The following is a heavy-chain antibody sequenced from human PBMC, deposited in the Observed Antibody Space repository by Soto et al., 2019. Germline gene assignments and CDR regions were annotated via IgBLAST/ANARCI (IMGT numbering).Heavy chain of an antibody. CDR1: GFTFTNYE. Sequence: EGTLSLSCAASGFTFTNYEMNWVRPAPGKGLEWISYISSSGKTISYADSVKGRFTISRDNAKNSLYLQMNSLRAEDTAVYYCARDPEKYSGSDLGIDYWGQGTLVTVSS. D-gene: IGHD5-12*01. J-gene: IGHJ4*02. CDR3: ARDPEKYSGSDLGIDY. CDR2: ISSSGKTI. V-gene: IGHV3-48*03.